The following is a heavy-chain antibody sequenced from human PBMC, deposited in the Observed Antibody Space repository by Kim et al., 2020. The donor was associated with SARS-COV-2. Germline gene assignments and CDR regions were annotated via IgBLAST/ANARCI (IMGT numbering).Heavy chain of an antibody. D-gene: IGHD1-26*01. V-gene: IGHV4-31*03. J-gene: IGHJ4*02. Sequence: SETLSLTCTVSGGSISSGGYYWSWIRQHPGKGLEWIGYIYYSGSTYYNPSLKNRVTISVDTSKNQFSLKVSSVTAADTAVYYCARVGGSYRLFDYWGQGTLVTVSS. CDR1: GGSISSGGYY. CDR2: IYYSGST. CDR3: ARVGGSYRLFDY.